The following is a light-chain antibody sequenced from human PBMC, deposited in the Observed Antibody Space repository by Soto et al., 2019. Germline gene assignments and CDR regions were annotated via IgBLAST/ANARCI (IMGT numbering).Light chain of an antibody. CDR2: GSS. V-gene: IGKV3-20*01. Sequence: EVVLTQSPGTLSLSPGERATLSCRASQSVSNKYLAWYQQKTGQAPRLLIFGSSDRATGIPDRLSGSGSGNDFTITISSLEAEDFAVYYCQQYGSSPPYTFGQGTKLEIK. CDR1: QSVSNKY. CDR3: QQYGSSPPYT. J-gene: IGKJ2*01.